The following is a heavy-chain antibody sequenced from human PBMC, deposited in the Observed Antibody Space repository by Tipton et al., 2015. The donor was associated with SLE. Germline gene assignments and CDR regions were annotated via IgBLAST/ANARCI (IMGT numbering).Heavy chain of an antibody. J-gene: IGHJ3*02. Sequence: TLFLTCTVSGGSISSGSYYWSWIRQPPKQGLEWIGWIYHTGSTDYNPSLKSRVTISRDTSKNQFSVKLSSVTAADTAIYYCARGGLGFCTSGTCYDVTDIWGQGTMVTVSS. D-gene: IGHD2-2*01. CDR2: IYHTGST. V-gene: IGHV4-61*01. CDR3: ARGGLGFCTSGTCYDVTDI. CDR1: GGSISSGSYY.